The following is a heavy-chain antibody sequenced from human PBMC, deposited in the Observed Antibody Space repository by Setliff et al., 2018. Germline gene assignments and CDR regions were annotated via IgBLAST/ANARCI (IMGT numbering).Heavy chain of an antibody. Sequence: GGSLRLSCVGFGFTFSDYWMSWVRQAPGKGLEWVSSISDSSGSTYYADAVKGRFTISRDNSKNTLYLQMNSLRAEDAAVYYCAKHVLSSGWPNDAFDFWGQGTMVTVSS. CDR3: AKHVLSSGWPNDAFDF. V-gene: IGHV3-23*01. J-gene: IGHJ3*01. D-gene: IGHD6-25*01. CDR2: ISDSSGST. CDR1: GFTFSDYW.